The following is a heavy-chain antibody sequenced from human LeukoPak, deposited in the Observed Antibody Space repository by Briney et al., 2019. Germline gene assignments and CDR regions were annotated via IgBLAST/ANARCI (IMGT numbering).Heavy chain of an antibody. V-gene: IGHV4-38-2*02. CDR3: ARDHSGSSWDFGY. Sequence: SETLSLTCAVSGYSISSGYYWGWIRQPPGKGLEWIGSIYHSGSTYYNPSLKSRVTISVDTSKNQFSLKLSSVTAADTAVYYCARDHSGSSWDFGYWGQGTLVTVSS. J-gene: IGHJ4*02. CDR2: IYHSGST. CDR1: GYSISSGYY. D-gene: IGHD1-26*01.